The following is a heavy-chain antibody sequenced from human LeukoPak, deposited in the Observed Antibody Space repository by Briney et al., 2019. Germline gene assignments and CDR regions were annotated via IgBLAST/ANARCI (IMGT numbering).Heavy chain of an antibody. CDR1: GGSISSYY. CDR3: ARYYYGSGSYENWFDP. D-gene: IGHD3-10*01. CDR2: IYYSGST. J-gene: IGHJ5*02. V-gene: IGHV4-59*01. Sequence: SETLSLTCTVSGGSISSYYWSWIRQPPGKGLEWIGYIYYSGSTNYNPSLKSRVTISVDTSKNQFSLELSSVTAADTAVYYCARYYYGSGSYENWFDPWGQGTLVTVSS.